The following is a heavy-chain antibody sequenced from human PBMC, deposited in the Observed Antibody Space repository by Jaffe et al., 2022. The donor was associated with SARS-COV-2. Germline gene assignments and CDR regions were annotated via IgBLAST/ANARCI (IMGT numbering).Heavy chain of an antibody. D-gene: IGHD2-2*01. J-gene: IGHJ5*02. V-gene: IGHV4-34*01. CDR1: GGSFSGYY. Sequence: QVQLQQWGAGLLKPSETLSLTCAVYGGSFSGYYWSWIRQPPGKGLEWIGEINHSGSTNYNPSLKSRVTISVDTSKNQFSLKLSSVTAADTAVYYCARGRNRPDIVVVPAAWVFDPWGQGTLVTVSS. CDR3: ARGRNRPDIVVVPAAWVFDP. CDR2: INHSGST.